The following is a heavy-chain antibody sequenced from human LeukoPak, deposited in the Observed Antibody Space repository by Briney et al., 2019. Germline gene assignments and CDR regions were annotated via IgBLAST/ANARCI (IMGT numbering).Heavy chain of an antibody. CDR3: AKDITIFGVVTPETFDY. Sequence: PGGSLRLSCAASGFTFSSYAMSWVRQAPGKGLEWVSAISGSGGSTYYADSVKGRFTISRDNSKNTLYLQMNSLRAEDTAVYYCAKDITIFGVVTPETFDYWGQGTLVTVSS. CDR2: ISGSGGST. V-gene: IGHV3-23*01. D-gene: IGHD3-3*01. J-gene: IGHJ4*02. CDR1: GFTFSSYA.